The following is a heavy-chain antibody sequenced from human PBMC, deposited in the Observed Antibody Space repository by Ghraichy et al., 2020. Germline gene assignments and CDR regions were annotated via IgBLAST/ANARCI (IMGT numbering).Heavy chain of an antibody. CDR2: INTDGSSI. J-gene: IGHJ4*02. CDR3: ARVYGGRIYQSDY. D-gene: IGHD3-16*02. CDR1: GFTFRSYW. V-gene: IGHV3-74*01. Sequence: GGSLRLSCEASGFTFRSYWLHWVRQAPGKGLVWVSRINTDGSSIYYADSVKGRFTVSRDNAKNTLYLQMNSLRAEDTAVYYCARVYGGRIYQSDYCGPGTLVTVSS.